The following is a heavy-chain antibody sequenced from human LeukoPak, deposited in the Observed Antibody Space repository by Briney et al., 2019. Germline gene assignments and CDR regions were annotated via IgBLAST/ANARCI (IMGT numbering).Heavy chain of an antibody. V-gene: IGHV4-59*08. J-gene: IGHJ4*02. D-gene: IGHD6-19*01. CDR3: TRRGRGSGSGWDED. CDR1: GGSISSYY. Sequence: SETLSLTCTVSGGSISSYYWSWIRQPPGKGLEWIGYISYSGSTNFNPSLKSRVTISVDTSKNQFSLKLSSVTAADTAVYYCTRRGRGSGSGWDEDWGQGTLVTVSS. CDR2: ISYSGST.